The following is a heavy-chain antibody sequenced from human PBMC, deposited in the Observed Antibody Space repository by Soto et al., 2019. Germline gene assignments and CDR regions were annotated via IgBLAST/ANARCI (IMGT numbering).Heavy chain of an antibody. Sequence: EVQLVESGGGLVQPGGSLRLSCAASGFTFSSYDMHWVRQATGKGLEWASAIGTAGDTYYPGSVKGRFTISRENAKNSLYLQMNSLRAGDTAVYYCARVLNWNAHDAFDIWGQGTMVTVSS. CDR3: ARVLNWNAHDAFDI. CDR1: GFTFSSYD. CDR2: IGTAGDT. V-gene: IGHV3-13*01. D-gene: IGHD1-1*01. J-gene: IGHJ3*02.